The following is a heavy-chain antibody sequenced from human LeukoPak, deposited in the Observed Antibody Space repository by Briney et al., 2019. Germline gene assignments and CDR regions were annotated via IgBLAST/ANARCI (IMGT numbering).Heavy chain of an antibody. D-gene: IGHD3/OR15-3a*01. J-gene: IGHJ6*03. CDR1: GYTFTSYD. CDR2: MNPNSGNT. CDR3: ARALSWTTESYYYMDV. Sequence: ASVKVSCKASGYTFTSYDINRVRQATGQGLEWMGWMNPNSGNTGYAQKFQGRVTMTKNTSITTAYMDLSSLTSEDTAVYYCARALSWTTESYYYMDVWGKGTTVTVSS. V-gene: IGHV1-8*01.